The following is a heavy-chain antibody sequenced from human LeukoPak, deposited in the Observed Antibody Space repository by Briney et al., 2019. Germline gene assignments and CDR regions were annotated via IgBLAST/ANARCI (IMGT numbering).Heavy chain of an antibody. Sequence: PGGSLRLSCATSGFTFSSYSMNWVRQAPGKGLEWVSYISSSSSTIYYADSVKGRFTISRDNAKNSLYLQMNSLRAEDTAVYYCARDLGNGDRYSGVIDYWGQGTLVTVSS. D-gene: IGHD2-21*02. CDR2: ISSSSSTI. V-gene: IGHV3-48*04. CDR3: ARDLGNGDRYSGVIDY. J-gene: IGHJ4*02. CDR1: GFTFSSYS.